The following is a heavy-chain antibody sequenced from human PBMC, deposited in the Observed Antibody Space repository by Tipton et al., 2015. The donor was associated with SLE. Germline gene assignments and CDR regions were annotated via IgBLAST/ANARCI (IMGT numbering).Heavy chain of an antibody. V-gene: IGHV4-31*03. CDR3: AREGRYPYYYYYMDV. J-gene: IGHJ6*03. CDR2: ISYSGNA. D-gene: IGHD2-2*01. Sequence: TLSLTCSVSGGSINNDGDYWSWIRQYPGKNLEWIGYISYSGNAYYTHYNPSLKSRVTISVDTSKNQFSLKLSSVTAADTAVYYCAREGRYPYYYYYMDVWGKGTTVTVSS. CDR1: GGSINNDGDY.